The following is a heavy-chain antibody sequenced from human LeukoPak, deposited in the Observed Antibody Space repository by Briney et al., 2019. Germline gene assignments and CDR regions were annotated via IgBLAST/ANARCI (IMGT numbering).Heavy chain of an antibody. V-gene: IGHV1-18*01. CDR2: ISAYNGNT. J-gene: IGHJ5*02. D-gene: IGHD2-2*01. CDR1: GYTFTSYG. CDR3: ARDRNAPPYCSSTSCYRGSPNWFDP. Sequence: GASVKVSCKASGYTFTSYGISWVRQAPGQGLEWMGWISAYNGNTNYAQKLQGRVAMTTDTSTSTAYMELRSLRSDDTAVYYCARDRNAPPYCSSTSCYRGSPNWFDPWDQGTLVTVSS.